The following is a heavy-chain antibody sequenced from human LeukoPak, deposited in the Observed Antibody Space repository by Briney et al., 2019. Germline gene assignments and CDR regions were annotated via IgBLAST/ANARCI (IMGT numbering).Heavy chain of an antibody. D-gene: IGHD3-10*01. J-gene: IGHJ2*01. CDR2: ISYDGSNK. CDR3: ARGPWASGTQITSLDL. V-gene: IGHV3-30*03. Sequence: GRSLRLSCTASGFTFSSYGMHWVRQAPGKGREWVAVISYDGSNKYYADSVKGRFTIYRDNSKNTLDLQMNSLRAEDMAVYYCARGPWASGTQITSLDLWGRGTLVTVSS. CDR1: GFTFSSYG.